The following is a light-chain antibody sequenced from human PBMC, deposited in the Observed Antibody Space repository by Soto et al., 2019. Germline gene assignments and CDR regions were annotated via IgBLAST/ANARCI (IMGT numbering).Light chain of an antibody. Sequence: QSALTQPASVSGSPGQSITISCTGTSSDVGAYNLVSWYQQFSGKAPKLLIYEVSRWPSGISDRFSGSKSGNTASLTISGLQAEDEADYYCCSYAGSTGGYVFGTGTKVTVL. J-gene: IGLJ1*01. CDR1: SSDVGAYNL. CDR3: CSYAGSTGGYV. CDR2: EVS. V-gene: IGLV2-23*02.